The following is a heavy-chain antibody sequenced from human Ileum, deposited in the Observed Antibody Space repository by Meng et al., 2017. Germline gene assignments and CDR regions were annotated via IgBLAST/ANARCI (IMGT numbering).Heavy chain of an antibody. D-gene: IGHD2-21*01. V-gene: IGHV4-4*02. J-gene: IGHJ4*02. CDR2: IYHSGAF. Sequence: QVQLEESGPGLVNPSGTLSLTCAVSGDSISTNWRNWVRQPPGKGLEWIGEIYHSGAFNYNPSLRSRVTISVDKSKNQLSLKLGSLTAADTAVYYCARGAIGTRPFDYWGQGTLVTVSS. CDR1: GDSISTNW. CDR3: ARGAIGTRPFDY.